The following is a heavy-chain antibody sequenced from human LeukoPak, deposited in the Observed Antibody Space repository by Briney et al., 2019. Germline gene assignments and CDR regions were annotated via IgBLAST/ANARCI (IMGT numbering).Heavy chain of an antibody. D-gene: IGHD3-22*01. CDR1: GFTFSSYA. J-gene: IGHJ4*02. Sequence: PGRSLRLSCAASGFTFSSYAMHWVRQAPGKGLEWVAVISYDGSNKYYTDSVKGRFTISRDNSKNTLYLQMNSLRAEDTAVYYCAKSRYITMIVVVTPLFDYWGQGTLVTVSS. V-gene: IGHV3-30-3*01. CDR3: AKSRYITMIVVVTPLFDY. CDR2: ISYDGSNK.